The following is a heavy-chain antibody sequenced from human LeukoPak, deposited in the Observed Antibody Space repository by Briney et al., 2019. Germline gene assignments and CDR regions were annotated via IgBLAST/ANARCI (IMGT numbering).Heavy chain of an antibody. Sequence: GGSLRLSCAASGFTFSSYAVSWVRQAPGKGLEWVSAISGSGVATYYADSVKGRFTISRDNSKNTLYLQMNSLRAGDTAVYYCAKGNYDFWSGYPGLSSFDYWGQGTLVTVSS. CDR3: AKGNYDFWSGYPGLSSFDY. V-gene: IGHV3-23*01. CDR1: GFTFSSYA. CDR2: ISGSGVAT. D-gene: IGHD3-3*01. J-gene: IGHJ4*02.